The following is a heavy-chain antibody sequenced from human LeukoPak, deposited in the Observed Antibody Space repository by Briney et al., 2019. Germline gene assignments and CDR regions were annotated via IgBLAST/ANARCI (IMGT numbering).Heavy chain of an antibody. CDR3: ARADYGDYGGDY. CDR2: INHSGST. J-gene: IGHJ4*02. CDR1: GGSISSSSYY. Sequence: SETLSLTCTVSGGSISSSSYYWSWIRQPPGKGLEWIGEINHSGSTNYNPSLKSRVTISVDTSKNQFSLKLSSVTAADTAVYYCARADYGDYGGDYWGQGTLVTVSS. D-gene: IGHD4-17*01. V-gene: IGHV4-39*07.